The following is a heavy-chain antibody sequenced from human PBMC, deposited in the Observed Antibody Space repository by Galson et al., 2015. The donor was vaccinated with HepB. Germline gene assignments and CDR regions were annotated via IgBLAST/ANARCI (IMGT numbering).Heavy chain of an antibody. CDR1: GFTFDDYG. J-gene: IGHJ4*02. V-gene: IGHV3-20*04. D-gene: IGHD6-13*01. Sequence: SLRLSCAASGFTFDDYGMSWARQAPGKGLEWVSGINWNGGSTGYADSVKGRFTISRDNAKNSLYLQMNSLRAEDTALYYCARGIAAAEAPPFDYWGQGTLVTVSS. CDR2: INWNGGST. CDR3: ARGIAAAEAPPFDY.